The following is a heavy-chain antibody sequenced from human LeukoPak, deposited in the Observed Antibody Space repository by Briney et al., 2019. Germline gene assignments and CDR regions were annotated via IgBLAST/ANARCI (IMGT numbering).Heavy chain of an antibody. D-gene: IGHD2-2*01. Sequence: SQTLSLTCTVSGGSISSGSYYWSWIRQPAGKGLEWIGRIYTSGSTNYNPSLKSRVTISVDTSKNQFSLKLSSVTAADTAVYYCARARYCSSTSCPGYFDYWGQGTLVTVSS. J-gene: IGHJ4*02. V-gene: IGHV4-61*02. CDR2: IYTSGST. CDR1: GGSISSGSYY. CDR3: ARARYCSSTSCPGYFDY.